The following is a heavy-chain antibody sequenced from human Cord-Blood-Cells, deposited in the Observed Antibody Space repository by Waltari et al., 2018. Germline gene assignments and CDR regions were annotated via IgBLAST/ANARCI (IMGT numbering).Heavy chain of an antibody. CDR3: ARDRYDFWSGYDAFDI. J-gene: IGHJ3*02. V-gene: IGHV1-2*06. CDR1: GYTFTGYY. CDR2: INPNSGRK. D-gene: IGHD3-3*01. Sequence: QVQLVQSGAEVKKPGASVKVSCKASGYTFTGYYMHWVRQAPVQGLEWMGRINPNSGRKNYAQKFKGRVTMTRDTSISTAYMELSRLRSDDTAVYYCARDRYDFWSGYDAFDIWGQGTMVTVSS.